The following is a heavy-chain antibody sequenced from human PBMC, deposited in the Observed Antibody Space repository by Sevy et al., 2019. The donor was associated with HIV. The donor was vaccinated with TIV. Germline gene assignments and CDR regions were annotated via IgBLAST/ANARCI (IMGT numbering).Heavy chain of an antibody. V-gene: IGHV3-48*02. CDR1: GFTFSSYS. CDR3: ARDCISTTCYANWFDP. J-gene: IGHJ5*02. D-gene: IGHD2-2*01. CDR2: ISSTSGTI. Sequence: GGSLRLSCAASGFTFSSYSMNWVRQAPGKGLEWVSYISSTSGTIYYADSVKGRFTISRDNARNSLHLQISSLRDEDTAVYYCARDCISTTCYANWFDPWGQGTLVTVSS.